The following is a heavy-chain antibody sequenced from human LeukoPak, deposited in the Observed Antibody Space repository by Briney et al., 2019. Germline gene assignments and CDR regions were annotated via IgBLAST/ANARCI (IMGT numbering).Heavy chain of an antibody. D-gene: IGHD3-3*01. J-gene: IGHJ4*02. Sequence: SQTLSLTCTVSGGSISSGSYYWSWIRQPPGKGLEWIGYIYYSGSTNYNPSLKSRVTISVDTSKNKFSLKLSSVTAADTAVYYCARVDGFWYYFDYWGQGTLVTVSS. CDR1: GGSISSGSYY. V-gene: IGHV4-61*01. CDR3: ARVDGFWYYFDY. CDR2: IYYSGST.